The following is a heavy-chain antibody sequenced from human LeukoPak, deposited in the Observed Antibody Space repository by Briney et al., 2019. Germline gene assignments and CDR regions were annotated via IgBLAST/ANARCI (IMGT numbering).Heavy chain of an antibody. V-gene: IGHV4-39*02. CDR2: IYYSGST. D-gene: IGHD3-22*01. CDR1: GGSISSSNYY. J-gene: IGHJ4*02. CDR3: ARDRSYYSDTGTDY. Sequence: SETLSLTCTVSGGSISSSNYYWGWIRQPPGKGLEWIGNIYYSGSTYYNPSLKSRVTISVDTSKNQFSLRLHSVTAADTAVYYCARDRSYYSDTGTDYWGQGALVTVSS.